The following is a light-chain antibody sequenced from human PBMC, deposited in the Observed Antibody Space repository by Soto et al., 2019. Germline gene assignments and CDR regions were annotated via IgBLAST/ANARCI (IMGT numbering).Light chain of an antibody. V-gene: IGKV1-12*01. CDR3: QQSYSAPRT. CDR1: QDISSW. J-gene: IGKJ1*01. CDR2: AAS. Sequence: DIQMTQSPSSVSAFVGDRVTITCRASQDISSWLAWYQQRPGKAPKLLIYAASSLQSGVPSRFSGSGSGTDFTLTISSLQSEDFATYYCQQSYSAPRTFGQGTKVDIK.